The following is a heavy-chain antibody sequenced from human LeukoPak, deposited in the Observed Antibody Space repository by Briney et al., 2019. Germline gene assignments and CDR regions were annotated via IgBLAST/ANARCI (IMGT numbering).Heavy chain of an antibody. CDR1: GGSISSYY. Sequence: SETLSLTCTVSGGSISSYYWSWIRQPPGKGLEWIGYIYYSGSTNYNPSLKSRVTISVDTSKNQFSLKLSSVTAADTAVYYCARAVRGKMATISRRFFDYWGQGTLVTVSS. J-gene: IGHJ4*02. D-gene: IGHD5-24*01. CDR2: IYYSGST. V-gene: IGHV4-59*01. CDR3: ARAVRGKMATISRRFFDY.